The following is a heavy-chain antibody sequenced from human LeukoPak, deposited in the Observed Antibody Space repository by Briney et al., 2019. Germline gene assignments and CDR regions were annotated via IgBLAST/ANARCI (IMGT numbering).Heavy chain of an antibody. V-gene: IGHV4-59*01. D-gene: IGHD1-26*01. CDR2: IFYSGST. CDR1: AGSISTYY. J-gene: IGHJ4*02. CDR3: AGGYSANYGRIDY. Sequence: KPSETLSLTCTVSAGSISTYYWSWIRQPPGKGLEWVGYIFYSGSTKYNPSLKSRATISVDTSKKQFSLKLSSVTAADTAVYYCAGGYSANYGRIDYWGQGTLVTVSS.